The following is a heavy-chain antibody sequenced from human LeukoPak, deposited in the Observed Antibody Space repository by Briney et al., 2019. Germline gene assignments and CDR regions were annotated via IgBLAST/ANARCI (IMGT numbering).Heavy chain of an antibody. D-gene: IGHD6-19*01. CDR2: IKQDGSEK. V-gene: IGHV3-7*03. CDR1: GFTFSSYW. J-gene: IGHJ4*02. CDR3: AREGIAVAVYLNY. Sequence: PGRSLRLSCAASGFTFSSYWMSWVRQAPGKGLEWVANIKQDGSEKYYVDSVKGRFTISRDNAKNSLYLQMNSLRAEDTAVYYCAREGIAVAVYLNYWGQGTLVTVSS.